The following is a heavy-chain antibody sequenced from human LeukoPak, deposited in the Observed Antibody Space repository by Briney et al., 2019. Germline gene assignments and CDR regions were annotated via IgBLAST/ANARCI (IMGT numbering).Heavy chain of an antibody. Sequence: GRSLRLSCAASGFTFSSHSMHWVRQAPGKGLEWVAVIWYDGSKKYYADSVTGRFSISRDNSKNALSLQMNSLRAEDTAAYYCARLTGEALDYWGQGTLVTVSS. V-gene: IGHV3-33*01. CDR3: ARLTGEALDY. CDR1: GFTFSSHS. CDR2: IWYDGSKK. D-gene: IGHD1-20*01. J-gene: IGHJ4*02.